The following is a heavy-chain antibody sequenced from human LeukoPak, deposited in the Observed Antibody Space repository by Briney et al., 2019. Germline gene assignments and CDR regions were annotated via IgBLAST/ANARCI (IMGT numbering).Heavy chain of an antibody. J-gene: IGHJ4*02. V-gene: IGHV3-23*01. D-gene: IGHD2-21*01. Sequence: GGSLRLSCVGSGFTFRSHAMSWVRQAPEKGLEFVSGIYENGGTTYYADSVKGRFSISRDNSKNTLYLQMDSQRGEDTAVYYCAKDFRIGYSAHFDYWGQGALVTVSP. CDR1: GFTFRSHA. CDR3: AKDFRIGYSAHFDY. CDR2: IYENGGTT.